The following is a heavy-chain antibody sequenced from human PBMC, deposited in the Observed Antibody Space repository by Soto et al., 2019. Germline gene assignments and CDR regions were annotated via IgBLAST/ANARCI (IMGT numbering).Heavy chain of an antibody. Sequence: PGGSLRLSCAASGFTLSNYAMTWVRQAPGKGLEWVSGLNGSGGSTSSADSVKGRFAISRDNSKNMLYLQMNSLRAEDTAVYYCARSGGWGQGTLVTVSS. J-gene: IGHJ4*02. D-gene: IGHD6-19*01. V-gene: IGHV3-23*01. CDR2: LNGSGGST. CDR3: ARSGG. CDR1: GFTLSNYA.